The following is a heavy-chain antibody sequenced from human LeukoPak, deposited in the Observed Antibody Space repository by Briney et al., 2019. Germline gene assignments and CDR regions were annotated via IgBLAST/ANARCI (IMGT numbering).Heavy chain of an antibody. CDR1: GLTFCTYA. Sequence: PGGSLRLSCAPWGLTFCTYAMHWVRQAPGEGAEYGSAFSRNGGSTYYANSVKGRFTISRDNSNNTLYLQMGSLRAEDMAVYYCARAPSWELLDYWGQGTLVTVSS. V-gene: IGHV3-64*01. CDR2: FSRNGGST. J-gene: IGHJ4*02. D-gene: IGHD1-26*01. CDR3: ARAPSWELLDY.